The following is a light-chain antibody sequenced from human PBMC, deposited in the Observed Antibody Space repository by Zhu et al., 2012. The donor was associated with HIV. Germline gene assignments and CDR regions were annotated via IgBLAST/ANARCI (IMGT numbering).Light chain of an antibody. J-gene: IGKJ2*01. V-gene: IGKV1-5*03. CDR2: KAS. CDR1: QGIGKW. Sequence: DIQMTQSPSTLSASIGDRVTITCRASQGIGKWLAWYQQKPGKAPQLLIYKASILESGVTSRFSGSGSGTEFTFTISSLQPDDSATYSCQQYYTPSYAFGQGTKLQIK. CDR3: QQYYTPSYA.